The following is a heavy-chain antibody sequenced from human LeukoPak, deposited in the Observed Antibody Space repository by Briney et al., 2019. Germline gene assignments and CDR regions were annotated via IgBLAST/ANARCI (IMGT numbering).Heavy chain of an antibody. CDR2: IIPIFGTA. CDR3: ARAEGYSYGKFDY. Sequence: SVKVSCKASGGTFSSYAISRVRQAPGQGLEWMGRIIPIFGTANYAQKFQGRVTITTDESASTAYMELSSLRSEDTAVYYCARAEGYSYGKFDYWGQGTLVTVSS. D-gene: IGHD5-18*01. J-gene: IGHJ4*02. CDR1: GGTFSSYA. V-gene: IGHV1-69*05.